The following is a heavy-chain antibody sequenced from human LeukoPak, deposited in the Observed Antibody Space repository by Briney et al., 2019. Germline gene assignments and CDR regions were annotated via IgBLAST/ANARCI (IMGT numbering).Heavy chain of an antibody. V-gene: IGHV3-53*01. CDR3: AREYLEWLSPLDY. D-gene: IGHD3-3*01. J-gene: IGHJ4*02. CDR1: DFTVSSNY. Sequence: GGSLRLSCAASDFTVSSNYMSWVRQAPGKGLEWVSVIYSGGTTYYADSVKGRFTISRDNSKNTLYLQMNSLRAEDTAVYYCAREYLEWLSPLDYWGQGTLVTVSS. CDR2: IYSGGTT.